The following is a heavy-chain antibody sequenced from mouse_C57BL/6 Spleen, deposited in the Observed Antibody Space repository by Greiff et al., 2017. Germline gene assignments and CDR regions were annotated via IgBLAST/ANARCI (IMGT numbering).Heavy chain of an antibody. V-gene: IGHV3-6*01. CDR2: ISYDGSN. D-gene: IGHD2-4*01. J-gene: IGHJ2*01. Sequence: EVQVVESGPGLVKPSQSLSLTCSVTGYSITSGYYWNWIRQFPGNKLEWMGYISYDGSNNYNPSLKNRISITRDTSKNQFFLKLNSVTTEDTATYYCAREGDYDGYYFDYWGQGTTLTVSS. CDR1: GYSITSGYY. CDR3: AREGDYDGYYFDY.